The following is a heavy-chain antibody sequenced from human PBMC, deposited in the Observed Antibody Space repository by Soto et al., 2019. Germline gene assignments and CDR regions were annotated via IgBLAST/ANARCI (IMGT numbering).Heavy chain of an antibody. CDR2: INHSGST. V-gene: IGHV4-34*01. Sequence: SETLSLTCAVYGGSFSGYYWSWSRQPPGKGLEWIGEINHSGSTNYNPSLKSRVTISVDTSKNQFSLKLSSVTAADTAVYYCARGRATVTTSSAFDIWGQGTMVTVSS. J-gene: IGHJ3*02. CDR3: ARGRATVTTSSAFDI. CDR1: GGSFSGYY. D-gene: IGHD4-17*01.